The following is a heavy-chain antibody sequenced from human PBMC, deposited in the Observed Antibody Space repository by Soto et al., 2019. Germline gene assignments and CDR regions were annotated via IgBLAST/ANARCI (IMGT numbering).Heavy chain of an antibody. V-gene: IGHV3-48*03. D-gene: IGHD1-26*01. J-gene: IGHJ3*02. Sequence: GGSLRLSCAASVFTFSSYEMNWVRQAPGKGLEWVSYISSSGSTIYYADSVKGRFTISRDNAKNSLYLQMNSLRAEDTAVYYCARVAGVGATSSRAFDIWGKGTMVTVSS. CDR2: ISSSGSTI. CDR3: ARVAGVGATSSRAFDI. CDR1: VFTFSSYE.